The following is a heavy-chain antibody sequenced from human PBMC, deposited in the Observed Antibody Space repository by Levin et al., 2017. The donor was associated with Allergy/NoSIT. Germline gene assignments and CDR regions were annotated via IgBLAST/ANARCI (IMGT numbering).Heavy chain of an antibody. CDR1: GFTFSNAW. J-gene: IGHJ6*03. CDR3: TTDRVTYYYYYMDV. V-gene: IGHV3-15*01. CDR2: IKSKTDGGTT. Sequence: PGGSLRLSCAASGFTFSNAWMSWVRQAPGKGLEWVGRIKSKTDGGTTDYAAPVKGRFTISRDDSKNTLYLQMNSLKTEDTAVYYCTTDRVTYYYYYMDVWGKGTTVTVSS. D-gene: IGHD4-11*01.